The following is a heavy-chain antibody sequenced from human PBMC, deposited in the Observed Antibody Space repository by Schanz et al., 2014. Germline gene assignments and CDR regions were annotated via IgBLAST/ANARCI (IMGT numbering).Heavy chain of an antibody. CDR1: GGSISSSSYY. Sequence: QLQLQESGPGLVKPSETLSLTCTVSGGSISSSSYYWGWIRQPPGKGLEWIGHIFYTGYTYNNPSLGSRVTMSVEASKTQCSLNRSFVPAADTAVYYCTRMSLRRVDYGGLDVWGQGTTVTVSS. CDR3: TRMSLRRVDYGGLDV. J-gene: IGHJ6*02. D-gene: IGHD2-15*01. V-gene: IGHV4-39*01. CDR2: IFYTGYT.